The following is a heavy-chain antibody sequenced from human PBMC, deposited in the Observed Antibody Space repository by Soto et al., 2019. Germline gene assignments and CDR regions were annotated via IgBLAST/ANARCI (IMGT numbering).Heavy chain of an antibody. Sequence: QITLKESGPTLVKPTQTLTLTCTFSGFSLSTSGVGVGWIRQPPGKALEWLALIYWDDDKRYSPSLKSRLTITKDXXKXQXVLTMTNMDPVDTATYYCAHGESYYYDSSGYYYFDYWGQGTLVTVSS. D-gene: IGHD3-22*01. V-gene: IGHV2-5*02. CDR3: AHGESYYYDSSGYYYFDY. J-gene: IGHJ4*02. CDR1: GFSLSTSGVG. CDR2: IYWDDDK.